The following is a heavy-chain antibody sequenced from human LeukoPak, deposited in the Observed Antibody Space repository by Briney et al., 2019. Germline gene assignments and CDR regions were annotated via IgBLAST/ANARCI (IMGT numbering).Heavy chain of an antibody. V-gene: IGHV3-74*01. Sequence: GGSLRLSCAASGFTFSNFWMHWVRQAPGKGLVWVALIYGDGSFTRYADSVKGRFTISRDNAKNSLYLQMNSLRAEDTAEYYCARDLAAAGAFDYWGQGTLVTVSS. CDR2: IYGDGSFT. D-gene: IGHD6-13*01. J-gene: IGHJ4*02. CDR1: GFTFSNFW. CDR3: ARDLAAAGAFDY.